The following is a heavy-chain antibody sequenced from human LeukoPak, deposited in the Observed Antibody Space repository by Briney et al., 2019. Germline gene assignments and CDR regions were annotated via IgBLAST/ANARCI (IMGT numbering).Heavy chain of an antibody. CDR2: INHSGST. V-gene: IGHV4-34*01. J-gene: IGHJ6*03. Sequence: KPSETLSLTCAVYGGSFSGYYWSWIRQPPGKGLEWIGEINHSGSTNYNPSLKSRVTISVDTSKNKFSLQLSSVTAADTAVSYCARGPRAYCSSTSCYPYYYYYYYMDVWGKGTTVTVSS. CDR1: GGSFSGYY. CDR3: ARGPRAYCSSTSCYPYYYYYYYMDV. D-gene: IGHD2-2*01.